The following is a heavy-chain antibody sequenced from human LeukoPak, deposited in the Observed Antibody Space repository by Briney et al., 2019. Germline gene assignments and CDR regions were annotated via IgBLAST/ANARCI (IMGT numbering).Heavy chain of an antibody. CDR2: ISLYNGNT. D-gene: IGHD3-16*02. CDR3: ARDQYDSVWGSYRPYFDY. V-gene: IGHV1-18*04. Sequence: ASVKVSCKASGYTFTSYGISWVRQAPGQGLEGMGSISLYNGNTKYAENLQGRVIMTTDTSTRTAYMELRSLRSDDTAVFYCARDQYDSVWGSYRPYFDYWGQGTLVTVSS. CDR1: GYTFTSYG. J-gene: IGHJ4*02.